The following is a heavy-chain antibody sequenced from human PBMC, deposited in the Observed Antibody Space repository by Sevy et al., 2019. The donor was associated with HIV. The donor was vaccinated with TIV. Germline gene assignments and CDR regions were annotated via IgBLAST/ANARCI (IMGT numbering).Heavy chain of an antibody. V-gene: IGHV1-2*02. Sequence: ASVKVSCKSSGYTFTGYHVHWVRQAPGQGLEWMGWINANNGDTNYGQNFEGRVTLTRDTSISAAYMELGSLGSDDTAVYYCARGPHNFDFWSGYPLVYWGQGTLVTVSS. J-gene: IGHJ4*02. CDR1: GYTFTGYH. CDR3: ARGPHNFDFWSGYPLVY. D-gene: IGHD3-3*01. CDR2: INANNGDT.